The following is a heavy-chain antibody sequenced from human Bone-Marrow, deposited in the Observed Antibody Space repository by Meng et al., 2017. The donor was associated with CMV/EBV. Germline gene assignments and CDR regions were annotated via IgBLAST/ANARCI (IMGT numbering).Heavy chain of an antibody. CDR1: GGSISSTSYY. CDR2: IYNTGST. Sequence: SETLSLTCTVSGGSISSTSYYWGWIRQPPGKGLEWTGIIYNTGSTYYNPSLKSRVTISVDTPKNQFSLKLRSVAAADTAVYCCARHGISTSSEYYFDYWGQGTLVAVSS. V-gene: IGHV4-39*01. CDR3: ARHGISTSSEYYFDY. J-gene: IGHJ4*02. D-gene: IGHD2-2*01.